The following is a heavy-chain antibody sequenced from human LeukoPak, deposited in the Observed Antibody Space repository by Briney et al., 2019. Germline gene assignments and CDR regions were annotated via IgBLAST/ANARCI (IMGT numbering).Heavy chain of an antibody. J-gene: IGHJ4*02. V-gene: IGHV3-33*01. Sequence: PGGSLRLSCAASGFTFSTYAMHWVRQAPGKGLEWVAGLWYDGSHVHYVDSVKGRFTISRDNSRDTLYLQMNSLRAEDTAVYYCARDRSRIAVAGNFDYGGQGTLVTVSS. D-gene: IGHD6-19*01. CDR1: GFTFSTYA. CDR2: LWYDGSHV. CDR3: ARDRSRIAVAGNFDY.